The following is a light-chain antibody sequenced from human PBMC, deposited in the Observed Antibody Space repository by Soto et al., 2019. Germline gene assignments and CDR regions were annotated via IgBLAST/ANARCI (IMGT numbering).Light chain of an antibody. CDR1: QSIDSK. Sequence: IVMTQSPATLSVSPGERATLSCRAGQSIDSKLAWYQQRPGQAHRLLIYAASTRATGIPARFSGSGSGTEFTLTISVLQSEDFGVYYCQQYKSWRTFGQGTNVEIK. CDR3: QQYKSWRT. CDR2: AAS. V-gene: IGKV3-15*01. J-gene: IGKJ1*01.